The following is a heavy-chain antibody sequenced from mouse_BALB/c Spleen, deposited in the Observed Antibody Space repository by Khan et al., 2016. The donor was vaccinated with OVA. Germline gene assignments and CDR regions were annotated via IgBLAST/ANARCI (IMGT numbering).Heavy chain of an antibody. D-gene: IGHD1-1*02. CDR2: ISTNYGDA. Sequence: QVQLQQSGAELVRPGVSVTISCKASGYTFTDYAMHWVKQRHAKSLEWIGVISTNYGDADYNQKFKGKASMTVDRSYSTVYMELARLTSEDSAIYYCVRGGKFAYWGQGTLVTVSA. CDR3: VRGGKFAY. CDR1: GYTFTDYA. V-gene: IGHV1S137*01. J-gene: IGHJ3*01.